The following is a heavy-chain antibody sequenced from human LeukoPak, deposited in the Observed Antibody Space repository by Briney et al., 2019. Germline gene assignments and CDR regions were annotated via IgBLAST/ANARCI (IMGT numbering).Heavy chain of an antibody. CDR1: GFTFGDYA. J-gene: IGHJ4*02. D-gene: IGHD6-19*01. CDR2: IRSKAYGGTT. Sequence: GSLRLSCTASGFTFGDYAMSWFRQAPGKGLEWVGFIRSKAYGGTTEYAASVKGRFTISRDDSKSIAYLQMNSLKTEDTAVYYCTRAKAVAGGFADYWGQGTLVTVSS. CDR3: TRAKAVAGGFADY. V-gene: IGHV3-49*03.